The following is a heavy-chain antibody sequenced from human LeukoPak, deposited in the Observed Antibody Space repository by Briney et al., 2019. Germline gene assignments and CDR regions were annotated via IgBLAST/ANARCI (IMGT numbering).Heavy chain of an antibody. V-gene: IGHV1-2*02. CDR1: GYTFTGYY. D-gene: IGHD2-21*02. Sequence: ASVKVSCKASGYTFTGYYMHWVRQAPGQGLEWMGWINPNSGGTNYAQKFQGRVTMTRDTSISTAYMELSRLRSDDTAVYYCARSNEVVTAITAEYFQHWGQGTLVTVSS. J-gene: IGHJ1*01. CDR3: ARSNEVVTAITAEYFQH. CDR2: INPNSGGT.